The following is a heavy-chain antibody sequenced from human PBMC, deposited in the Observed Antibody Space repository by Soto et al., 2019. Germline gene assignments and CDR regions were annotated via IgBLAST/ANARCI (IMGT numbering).Heavy chain of an antibody. D-gene: IGHD3-22*01. CDR1: GVSISSGAYY. CDR2: ISYSGST. CDR3: ARDLGSQQWFFDN. J-gene: IGHJ4*02. V-gene: IGHV4-31*03. Sequence: PSETLSLTCTVSGVSISSGAYYWSWIRQLPGKGLEWIGYISYSGSTDHNPSLKSRVSMSMDTSKNQVSLKLSSMTAADTAMYYCARDLGSQQWFFDNWGQGSLVTVPQ.